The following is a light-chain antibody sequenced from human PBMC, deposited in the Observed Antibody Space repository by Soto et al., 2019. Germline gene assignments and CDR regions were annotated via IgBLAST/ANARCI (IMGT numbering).Light chain of an antibody. CDR3: KSYTDSATRV. CDR2: EVT. V-gene: IGLV2-14*01. CDR1: SSDVGGYDL. J-gene: IGLJ2*01. Sequence: QSALTQPASVSGSPGQSITISCTGTSSDVGGYDLVSWYQQHPGKAPKLIIFEVTSRPSGVSHRFSGSKSGNTASLTISGLRAEDEADYYCKSYTDSATRVFGGGTKLTVL.